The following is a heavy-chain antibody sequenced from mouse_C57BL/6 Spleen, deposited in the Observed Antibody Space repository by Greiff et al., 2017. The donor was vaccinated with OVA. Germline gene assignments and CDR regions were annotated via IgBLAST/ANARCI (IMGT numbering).Heavy chain of an antibody. V-gene: IGHV8-12*01. D-gene: IGHD2-3*01. CDR1: GFSLSTSGMG. Sequence: QVTLKESGPGILQSSQTLSLTCSFSGFSLSTSGMGVSWIRQPSGKGLEWLAHIYWDDDKRYNPSLKSRLTISKDTSRNQVFLKITSVDTADTATYYCARSRGDDGYYARPHYFDYWGQGTTLTVSS. J-gene: IGHJ2*01. CDR3: ARSRGDDGYYARPHYFDY. CDR2: IYWDDDK.